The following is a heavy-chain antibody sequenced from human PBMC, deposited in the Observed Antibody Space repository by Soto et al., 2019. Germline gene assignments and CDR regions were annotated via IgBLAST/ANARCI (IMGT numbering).Heavy chain of an antibody. V-gene: IGHV1-18*01. CDR3: ARDSGLADY. Sequence: SNKASGYTFTSHGSSRVRQAPGQGLEWKGWISAYNGNTNYAQKLQGRVTMTTDTSTSTAYMELRSLRSDDTAVYYCARDSGLADYWGQGTLVTVSS. D-gene: IGHD6-19*01. CDR2: ISAYNGNT. CDR1: GYTFTSHG. J-gene: IGHJ4*02.